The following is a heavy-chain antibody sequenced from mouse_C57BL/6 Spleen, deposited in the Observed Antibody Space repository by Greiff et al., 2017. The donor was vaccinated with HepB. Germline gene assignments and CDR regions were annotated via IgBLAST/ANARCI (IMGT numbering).Heavy chain of an antibody. D-gene: IGHD2-1*01. CDR1: GYTFTSYW. J-gene: IGHJ1*03. Sequence: QVQLQQPGAELVKPGASVKLSCKASGYTFTSYWMHWVKQRPGQGLEWIGMIHPNSGSTNYNEKFKSKATLTVDKSSSTAYMQLSSLTSEDSAVYYCARLGNYGYWYFDVWGTGTTVTVSS. CDR3: ARLGNYGYWYFDV. V-gene: IGHV1-64*01. CDR2: IHPNSGST.